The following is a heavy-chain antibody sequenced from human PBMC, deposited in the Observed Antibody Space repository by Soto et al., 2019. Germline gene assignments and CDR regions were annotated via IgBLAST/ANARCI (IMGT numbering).Heavy chain of an antibody. V-gene: IGHV1-2*04. CDR1: GYTCTGYY. Sequence: ASVKVSCKASGYTCTGYYMHWVRQAPGQGLEWMGWINPNSGGTNYAQKFQGWVTMTRDTSISTAYMELSRLRSDDTAVYYCARAAGYCSGGSCHDYYYYYGMDVWGQGTTVTVSS. CDR2: INPNSGGT. J-gene: IGHJ6*02. D-gene: IGHD2-15*01. CDR3: ARAAGYCSGGSCHDYYYYYGMDV.